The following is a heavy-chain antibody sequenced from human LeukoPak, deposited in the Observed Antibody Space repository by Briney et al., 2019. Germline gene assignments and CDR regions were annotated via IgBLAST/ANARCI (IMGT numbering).Heavy chain of an antibody. D-gene: IGHD4-17*01. V-gene: IGHV4-59*08. Sequence: PSETLSLTCTVSGGSISSYYWTWIRQPPGKGLEWIGYIYYSGSTNYNPSLKNRVTISVDTSKNQFSLKLTSVTAADTAVYYCARHSTVTKAYFDPWGQGTLVTVSS. J-gene: IGHJ5*02. CDR2: IYYSGST. CDR1: GGSISSYY. CDR3: ARHSTVTKAYFDP.